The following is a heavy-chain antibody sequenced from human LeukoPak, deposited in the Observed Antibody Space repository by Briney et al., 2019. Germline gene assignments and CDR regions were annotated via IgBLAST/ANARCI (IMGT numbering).Heavy chain of an antibody. CDR1: GYTFTSYG. CDR2: ISAYNGNT. Sequence: ASVKVSCKASGYTFTSYGIRWVRQAPGQGLEWMGWISAYNGNTNYAQKLQGRVTMTTDTSTSTAYMELRSLRSDDTAVYYCARVEWELPGYYYYMDVWGKGITVTVSS. D-gene: IGHD1-26*01. V-gene: IGHV1-18*01. CDR3: ARVEWELPGYYYYMDV. J-gene: IGHJ6*03.